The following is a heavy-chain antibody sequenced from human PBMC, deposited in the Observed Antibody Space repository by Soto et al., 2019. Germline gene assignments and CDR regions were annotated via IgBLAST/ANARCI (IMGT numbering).Heavy chain of an antibody. Sequence: EGQLVESGGRLVEPGGSLRLSCAASGFNFNVAWMNRVRQAPGKGLEWLGRIKSKGGGETTEYVAFVKGRCTNSRDDSKNTLYLRMNSLKSEDTAVYYCTKVLALPPNDAFDIWGQGTMVTVSS. CDR2: IKSKGGGETT. D-gene: IGHD3-3*02. CDR3: TKVLALPPNDAFDI. J-gene: IGHJ3*02. V-gene: IGHV3-15*01. CDR1: GFNFNVAW.